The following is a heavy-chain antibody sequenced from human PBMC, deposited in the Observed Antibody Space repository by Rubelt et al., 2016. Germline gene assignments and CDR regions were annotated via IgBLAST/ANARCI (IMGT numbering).Heavy chain of an antibody. J-gene: IGHJ4*02. D-gene: IGHD3-3*01. V-gene: IGHV3-23*01. Sequence: TVSSNYMSWVRQAPGKGLEWVSTISSSGGSTYYADSVKGRFTISRDNSKNTLYVQMNSLRAEDTAVYYCAKDGADTYYDFWSGYPRRYYDYWGQGTLVTVSS. CDR3: AKDGADTYYDFWSGYPRRYYDY. CDR2: ISSSGGST. CDR1: TVSSNY.